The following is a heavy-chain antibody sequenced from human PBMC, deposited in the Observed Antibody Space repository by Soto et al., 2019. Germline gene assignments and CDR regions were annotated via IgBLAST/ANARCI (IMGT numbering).Heavy chain of an antibody. D-gene: IGHD7-27*01. CDR1: GFSFSISP. Sequence: QVQLVESGGGVVQPGRSLRLSCAASGFSFSISPMHWVRQAPGKGQELVALISYDGTNKFYADSVKGRFTISRDNYKSTLYLQVDSLRPEDAAVYYCARDPKTSGGQHWAFNYFDSWGQGTLVTVSS. CDR3: ARDPKTSGGQHWAFNYFDS. V-gene: IGHV3-30-3*01. J-gene: IGHJ4*02. CDR2: ISYDGTNK.